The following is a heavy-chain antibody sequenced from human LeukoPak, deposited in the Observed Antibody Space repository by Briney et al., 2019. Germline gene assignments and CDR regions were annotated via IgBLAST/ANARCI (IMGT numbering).Heavy chain of an antibody. J-gene: IGHJ4*02. D-gene: IGHD1-26*01. CDR3: ARLGWELLRGSYYFDY. CDR1: GYTFTSYY. V-gene: IGHV1-46*01. Sequence: GASVKVSCKASGYTFTSYYMHWVRQAPGQGLEWMGIINPSGGSTSYAQKFQGRVTITADESTSTAYMELSSLRSEDTAVYYCARLGWELLRGSYYFDYWGQGTLVTVSS. CDR2: INPSGGST.